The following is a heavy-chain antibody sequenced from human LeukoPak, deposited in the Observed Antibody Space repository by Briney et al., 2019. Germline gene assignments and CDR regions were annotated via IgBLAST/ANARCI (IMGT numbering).Heavy chain of an antibody. D-gene: IGHD4-23*01. CDR1: GGTCSSYA. J-gene: IGHJ4*02. V-gene: IGHV1-69*05. CDR2: IIPIFGTA. CDR3: ARDPLGAYGGNVIEPFDY. Sequence: ASVKVSCKASGGTCSSYAISWVRQAPGQGLEWMGRIIPIFGTANYAQKFQGRVTITTDESTSTAYMELSSLRSEDTAVYYCARDPLGAYGGNVIEPFDYWGQGTLVTVSS.